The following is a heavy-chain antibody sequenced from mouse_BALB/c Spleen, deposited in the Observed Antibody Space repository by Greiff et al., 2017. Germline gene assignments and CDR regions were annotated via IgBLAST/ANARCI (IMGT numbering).Heavy chain of an antibody. Sequence: QVQLQQPGAELVKPGASVKLSCKASGYTFTSYWMHWVKQRPGQSLEWIAWIYAGTGGTSYNQKFTGKAQLTVDTSSSTAYMQFSSLTTEDSAIYYCARNYGSSYEGYYAMDYWGQGTSVTVSS. CDR1: GYTFTSYW. D-gene: IGHD1-1*01. CDR3: ARNYGSSYEGYYAMDY. CDR2: IYAGTGGT. V-gene: IGHV1S81*02. J-gene: IGHJ4*01.